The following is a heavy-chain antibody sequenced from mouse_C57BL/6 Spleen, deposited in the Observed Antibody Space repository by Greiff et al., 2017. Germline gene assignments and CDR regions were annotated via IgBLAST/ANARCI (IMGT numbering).Heavy chain of an antibody. D-gene: IGHD2-3*01. CDR3: ARGIYDGYPFDY. CDR2: IDPSDSYT. CDR1: GYTFTSYW. V-gene: IGHV1-69*01. Sequence: QVQLQQPGAELVMPGASVKLSCKASGYTFTSYWMHWVKQRPGQGLEWIGEIDPSDSYTNYNQKFKGKSTLTVDKSSSTAYMQLSSLTSEDSVVYYCARGIYDGYPFDYWGQGTTLTVSS. J-gene: IGHJ2*01.